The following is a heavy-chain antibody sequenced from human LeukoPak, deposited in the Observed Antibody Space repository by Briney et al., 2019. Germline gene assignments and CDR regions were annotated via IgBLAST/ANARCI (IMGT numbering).Heavy chain of an antibody. Sequence: GGSLRLSCSASGFTFRTYAMHWVRQAPGKGLEYVAAISDTALYTFYADSVKGRFTISRDNSKNTLYLLMNSLRNEDTAMYYCVKRQIAAAAGPFDDWGQGTLVTVSS. J-gene: IGHJ4*02. CDR2: ISDTALYT. D-gene: IGHD6-25*01. CDR3: VKRQIAAAAGPFDD. CDR1: GFTFRTYA. V-gene: IGHV3-64D*09.